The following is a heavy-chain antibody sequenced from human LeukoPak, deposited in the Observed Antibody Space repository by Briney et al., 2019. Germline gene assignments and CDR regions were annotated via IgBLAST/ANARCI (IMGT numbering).Heavy chain of an antibody. CDR2: IYYSGST. CDR3: ARFIAVAGTGYFDY. D-gene: IGHD6-19*01. J-gene: IGHJ4*02. V-gene: IGHV4-59*08. Sequence: GSLRLSCAASGFTFSSYAMNWVRQAPGKGLEWIGYIYYSGSTNYNPSLKSRVTISVDTSKNQFSLKLSSVTAADTAVYYCARFIAVAGTGYFDYWGQGTLVTVSS. CDR1: GFTFSSYA.